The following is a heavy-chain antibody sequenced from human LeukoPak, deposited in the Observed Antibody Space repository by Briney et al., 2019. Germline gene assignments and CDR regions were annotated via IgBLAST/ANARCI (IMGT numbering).Heavy chain of an antibody. Sequence: GESLKISCKGSGYSFTNYWIGWVRQMPVKGLEWMGIIYPGDSDTRYSPSFQGQVTISADMSISTAYLQWGSLKASDTAMYYCARLSATGAFDIWGQGTMVTVSS. CDR3: ARLSATGAFDI. D-gene: IGHD4-17*01. CDR1: GYSFTNYW. J-gene: IGHJ3*02. CDR2: IYPGDSDT. V-gene: IGHV5-51*01.